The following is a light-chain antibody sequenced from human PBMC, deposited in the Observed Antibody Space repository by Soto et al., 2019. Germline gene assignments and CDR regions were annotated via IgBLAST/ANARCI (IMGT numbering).Light chain of an antibody. V-gene: IGLV4-69*01. CDR3: QTWGTGSWV. J-gene: IGLJ3*02. Sequence: QPVLTQSPSASASLGASVKLTCTLSNGHSSYAIAWHQQQPEKGPRYLMKLNSDGSHSKGDGIPDRFSGTSSGAERYLTISSLQSEDEADYYCQTWGTGSWVFGGGTKVTVL. CDR2: LNSDGSH. CDR1: NGHSSYA.